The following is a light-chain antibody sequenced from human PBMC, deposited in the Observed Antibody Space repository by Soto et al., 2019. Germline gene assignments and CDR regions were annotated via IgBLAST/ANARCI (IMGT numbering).Light chain of an antibody. Sequence: DIQMTQSPSSLAASVGDRVTITCRASQGIIAYLAWYQQKPGRAPKLLIYAASTLHSGVPSRFSGSGAGTDFTLTISSLQPEDVATYYCQKYNSAPRTFGQGTKVEIK. CDR1: QGIIAY. J-gene: IGKJ1*01. CDR3: QKYNSAPRT. CDR2: AAS. V-gene: IGKV1-27*01.